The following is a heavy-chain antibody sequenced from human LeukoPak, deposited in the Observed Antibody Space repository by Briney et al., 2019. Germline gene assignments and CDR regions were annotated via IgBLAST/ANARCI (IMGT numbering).Heavy chain of an antibody. CDR3: ARHVGYSSGGSCYPEYYFDY. J-gene: IGHJ4*02. V-gene: IGHV4-39*01. CDR2: IYYSGST. D-gene: IGHD2-15*01. CDR1: GGSISSSSYY. Sequence: SETLSLTCTVSGGSISSSSYYWGWIRQPPGKGLEWIGSIYYSGSTYYNPSLKSRVTISVDTSKSQFSLKLSSVTAADTAVYYWARHVGYSSGGSCYPEYYFDYWGQGTLVTVSP.